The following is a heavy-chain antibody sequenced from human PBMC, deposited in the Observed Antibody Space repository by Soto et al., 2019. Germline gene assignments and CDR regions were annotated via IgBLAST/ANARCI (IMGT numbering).Heavy chain of an antibody. CDR3: AKDAVADNGEWDWFYP. Sequence: GGSLRLSCAASGFTFSSYAMSWVRQAPGKGLEWVSAISGSGGSTYYADSVKVRFTVSRDDSKEALNLQMSSLRVDDTAVYFCAKDAVADNGEWDWFYPGGQGTLVTVLL. J-gene: IGHJ5*02. CDR2: ISGSGGST. D-gene: IGHD3-10*01. V-gene: IGHV3-23*01. CDR1: GFTFSSYA.